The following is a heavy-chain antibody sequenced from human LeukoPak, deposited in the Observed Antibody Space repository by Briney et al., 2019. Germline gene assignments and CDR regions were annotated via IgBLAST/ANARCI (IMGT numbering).Heavy chain of an antibody. V-gene: IGHV3-15*01. J-gene: IGHJ4*02. CDR1: GFTFSNAW. D-gene: IGHD1-26*01. Sequence: GGSLRLSCAASGFTFSNAWMSWVRQAPGKGLEWVGRIKSETDGGTTDYAAPVKGRFTISRDDSKNTLYLQMNSLKTEDTAVYYCTTGPLRGGSYWILGYWGQGTLVTVSS. CDR3: TTGPLRGGSYWILGY. CDR2: IKSETDGGTT.